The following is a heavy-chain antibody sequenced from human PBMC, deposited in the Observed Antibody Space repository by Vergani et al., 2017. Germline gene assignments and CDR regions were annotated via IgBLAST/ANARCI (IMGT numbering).Heavy chain of an antibody. V-gene: IGHV4-4*03. CDR2: ICHTEDT. D-gene: IGHD2-2*02. CDR1: GDSLSSNNC. CDR3: ATIGYRRWGYYFDY. Sequence: QVQLQESGPGLVKPPGTLSLTCAVSGDSLSSNNCWTWVRQPPGKGLEWIGEICHTEDTKYSPYLKSRVTVSVDEARNLFSLRLNSVTAADTAVYYCATIGYRRWGYYFDYWGQGILVTVSS. J-gene: IGHJ4*02.